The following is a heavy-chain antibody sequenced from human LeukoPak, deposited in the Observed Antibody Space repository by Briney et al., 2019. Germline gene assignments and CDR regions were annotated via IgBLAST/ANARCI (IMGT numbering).Heavy chain of an antibody. CDR3: ARYYYDSSGSHDAFDS. J-gene: IGHJ3*02. V-gene: IGHV4-39*07. D-gene: IGHD3-22*01. CDR2: IYYCGSI. CDR1: GGPISSCSYY. Sequence: SETLSLICTVSGGPISSCSYYWGWIRQPPGKGLEWNGSIYYCGSIYYNPSLKSRVTISVDKYKNLFSLKLSSVTAADTAVYYCARYYYDSSGSHDAFDSWGQGTMVTVSS.